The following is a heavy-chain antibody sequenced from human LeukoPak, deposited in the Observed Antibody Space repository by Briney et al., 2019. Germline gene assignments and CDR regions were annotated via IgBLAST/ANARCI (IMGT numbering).Heavy chain of an antibody. Sequence: ASVKVSCKASGYTFTGYYMHWVRQAPGQGLEWMGRINPNSGGTNYAQKFQGRVTMTRDTSISTAYMELSRLTSDDTAVYYCARADFGARIPSAGRIDYWGQGTLVTVSS. V-gene: IGHV1-2*06. CDR1: GYTFTGYY. D-gene: IGHD6-13*01. CDR3: ARADFGARIPSAGRIDY. CDR2: INPNSGGT. J-gene: IGHJ4*02.